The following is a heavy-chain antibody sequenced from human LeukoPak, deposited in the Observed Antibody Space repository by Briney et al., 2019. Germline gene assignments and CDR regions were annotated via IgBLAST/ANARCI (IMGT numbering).Heavy chain of an antibody. Sequence: GGSLRLSCAASGLTFSSYGMHWVRQAPGKGLEWVAVISYDGSNKYYADSVKGRFTISRDNSKNTLYLQMNSLRAEDTAVYYCARGGLRGYGYGYFDYWGQGTLVTVSS. J-gene: IGHJ4*02. V-gene: IGHV3-30*03. D-gene: IGHD5-18*01. CDR2: ISYDGSNK. CDR3: ARGGLRGYGYGYFDY. CDR1: GLTFSSYG.